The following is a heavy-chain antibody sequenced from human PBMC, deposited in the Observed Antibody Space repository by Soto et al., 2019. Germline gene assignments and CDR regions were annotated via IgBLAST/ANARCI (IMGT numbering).Heavy chain of an antibody. Sequence: TLSLTCTVSGGSISSYYWSWIRQPPGKGLEWIGYIYYSGSTNYNPSLKSRVTISVDTSKNQFSLKLSSVTAADTAVYYCARDRWFDPWGQGTLVTVSS. J-gene: IGHJ5*02. CDR2: IYYSGST. CDR3: ARDRWFDP. V-gene: IGHV4-59*01. CDR1: GGSISSYY.